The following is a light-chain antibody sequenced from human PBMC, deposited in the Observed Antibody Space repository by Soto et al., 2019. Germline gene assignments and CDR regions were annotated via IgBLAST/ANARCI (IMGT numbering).Light chain of an antibody. CDR1: QSISSW. CDR2: DAS. J-gene: IGKJ5*01. CDR3: QQYGSPPIT. Sequence: DIQMTQSPSTLSASVGDRVTITCRASQSISSWLAWYQQKPGKAPKLLIYDASSLESGVPSRFSGGGSGTEFTLTISSLQPDDFAVYYCQQYGSPPITFGQGTRLEIK. V-gene: IGKV1-5*01.